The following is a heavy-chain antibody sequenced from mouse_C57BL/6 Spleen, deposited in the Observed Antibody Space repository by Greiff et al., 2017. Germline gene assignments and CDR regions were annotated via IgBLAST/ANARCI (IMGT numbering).Heavy chain of an antibody. CDR1: GYTFTSYW. CDR3: ARAYYGSSYEEAWFAY. Sequence: VQLQQPGAELVKPGASVKLSCKASGYTFTSYWMPWVKQRPGRGLEWIGRIDPNSGGTKYNEKFKSKATLTVDKPSSTAYMQLSSLTSEDSAVYYCARAYYGSSYEEAWFAYWGQGTLVTVSA. J-gene: IGHJ3*01. V-gene: IGHV1-72*01. CDR2: IDPNSGGT. D-gene: IGHD1-1*01.